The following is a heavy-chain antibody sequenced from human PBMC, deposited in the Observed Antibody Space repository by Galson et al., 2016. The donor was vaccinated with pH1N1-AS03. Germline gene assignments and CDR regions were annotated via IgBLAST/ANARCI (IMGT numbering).Heavy chain of an antibody. J-gene: IGHJ6*02. V-gene: IGHV3-23*01. D-gene: IGHD2-2*01. CDR1: GFTFNSYA. CDR3: AKGGKGYCSSATCFSLSYYYYYYGMDV. CDR2: ISGSGGST. Sequence: SLRLSCAASGFTFNSYAMTWVRQAPGKGLEWVSTISGSGGSTYYADSVKGRFTVSRDNSKHTLYLQMNSLRADDTAVYYCAKGGKGYCSSATCFSLSYYYYYYGMDVWGQGTTVTVSS.